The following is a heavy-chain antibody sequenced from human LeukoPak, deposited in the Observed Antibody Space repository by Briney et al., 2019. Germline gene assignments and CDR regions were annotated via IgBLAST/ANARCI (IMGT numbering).Heavy chain of an antibody. CDR2: ISAYNGNI. V-gene: IGHV1-18*01. D-gene: IGHD3-3*01. J-gene: IGHJ5*02. Sequence: GASVKVSCKASGYTFTSYGISWVRQAPGQGLEWMGWISAYNGNINYAQKLQGRVTMTTDTSTSTAYMELRSLRSDDTAVYYCARDRSRHITIFGVVIMEGNWFDPWGQGTLVTVSS. CDR3: ARDRSRHITIFGVVIMEGNWFDP. CDR1: GYTFTSYG.